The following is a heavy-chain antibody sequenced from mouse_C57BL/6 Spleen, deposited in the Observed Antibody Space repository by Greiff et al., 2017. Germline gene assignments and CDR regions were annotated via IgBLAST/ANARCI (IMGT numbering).Heavy chain of an antibody. CDR1: GYAFTNYL. CDR2: INPGSGGT. CDR3: ARSPHYYGSSEYFDY. Sequence: QVQLQQSGAELVRPGTSVKVSCKASGYAFTNYLLAWVKPRPGQGLAWIGVINPGSGGTNYNEKFKGQATLTADKSSSTAYMQLSSLTSEDSAGYFCARSPHYYGSSEYFDYWGQGTTRTVSS. V-gene: IGHV1-54*01. D-gene: IGHD1-1*01. J-gene: IGHJ2*01.